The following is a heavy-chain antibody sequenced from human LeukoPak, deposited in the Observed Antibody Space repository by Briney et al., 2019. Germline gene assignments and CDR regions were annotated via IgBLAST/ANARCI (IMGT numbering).Heavy chain of an antibody. J-gene: IGHJ4*02. V-gene: IGHV3-21*01. Sequence: GGSLRLSCAPSGFTLSSYSMSWVRHAPGKGLEWVSSISSSSSYIYYADSVNGRFTNARDNAENSLYLQMNSLRAEVTAVYYCGVVRGYWGQGTLVTVSS. CDR3: GVVRGY. CDR2: ISSSSSYI. D-gene: IGHD3-10*01. CDR1: GFTLSSYS.